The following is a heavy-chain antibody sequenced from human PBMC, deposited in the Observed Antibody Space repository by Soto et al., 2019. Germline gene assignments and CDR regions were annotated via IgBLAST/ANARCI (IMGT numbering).Heavy chain of an antibody. J-gene: IGHJ4*02. CDR2: IYYSGST. D-gene: IGHD6-19*01. CDR1: GGSISSSSYY. Sequence: NPSETLSLTCTVSGGSISSSSYYWGWIRQPPGKGLEWIGSIYYSGSTYYNPSLKSRVTISVDTSKNQFSLKLSSVTAADTAVYYCAGGYGAGYFDYWGQGTLVTVSS. V-gene: IGHV4-39*01. CDR3: AGGYGAGYFDY.